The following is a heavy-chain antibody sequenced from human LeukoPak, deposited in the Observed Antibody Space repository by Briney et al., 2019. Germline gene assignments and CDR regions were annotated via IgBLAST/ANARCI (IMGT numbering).Heavy chain of an antibody. CDR3: ARDGNPWNLDV. D-gene: IGHD1-14*01. Sequence: PSETLSLTCTVSGGSISSYYWTWIRQPPGKALEWIGYIYYSGRTSYNPSLKSRVTMSVDTSKNQFSLKLSSVTAADTAVYYCARDGNPWNLDVWGRGTLVAVSS. J-gene: IGHJ2*01. CDR1: GGSISSYY. V-gene: IGHV4-59*01. CDR2: IYYSGRT.